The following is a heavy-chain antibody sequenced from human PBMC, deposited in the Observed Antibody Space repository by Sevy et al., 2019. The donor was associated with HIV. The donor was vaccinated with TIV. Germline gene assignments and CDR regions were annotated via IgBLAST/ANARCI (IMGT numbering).Heavy chain of an antibody. V-gene: IGHV3-23*01. CDR1: GFAFYEYS. CDR2: LSFGCGKI. J-gene: IGHJ4*02. CDR3: AREWCSRPHDY. D-gene: IGHD2-8*02. Sequence: GESLKISCAASGFAFYEYSMSWIRQAPGKGLEWVATLSFGCGKINYADSVKGRFTISRYNSKNSFYLQMDNLRVEDTALYYCAREWCSRPHDYWGQGTRVTVSS.